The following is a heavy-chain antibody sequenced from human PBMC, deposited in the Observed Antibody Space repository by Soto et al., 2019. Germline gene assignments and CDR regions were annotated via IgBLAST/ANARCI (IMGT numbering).Heavy chain of an antibody. D-gene: IGHD3-22*01. CDR2: INHSGST. CDR3: AVADYYDSSGLNWFDP. J-gene: IGHJ5*02. CDR1: GGSFSGYY. Sequence: ETLSLTCAVYGGSFSGYYWSWIRQPPGKGLEWIGEINHSGSTNYNPSLKSRVTISVDTSKNQFSLKLSSVTAADTAVYYCAVADYYDSSGLNWFDPWGQGTLVTVSS. V-gene: IGHV4-34*01.